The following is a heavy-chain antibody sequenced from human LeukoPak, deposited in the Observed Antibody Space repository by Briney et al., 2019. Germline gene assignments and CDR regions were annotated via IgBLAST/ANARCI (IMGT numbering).Heavy chain of an antibody. CDR2: ISASGYTT. D-gene: IGHD3-9*01. J-gene: IGHJ4*02. CDR1: GFTFSSYA. V-gene: IGHV3-23*01. Sequence: QSGGSLRLSCAASGFTFSSYAMSWARQAPGKGLEWVSAISASGYTTYYADPVKGRFTISRDNSKNTVYLQMNSLRAEDTAVFYCAKTLYDILTGYSCDYWGQGALVTVSS. CDR3: AKTLYDILTGYSCDY.